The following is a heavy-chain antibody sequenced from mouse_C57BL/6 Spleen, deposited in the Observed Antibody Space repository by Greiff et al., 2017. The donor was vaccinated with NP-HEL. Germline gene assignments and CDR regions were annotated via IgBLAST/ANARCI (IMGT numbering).Heavy chain of an antibody. CDR2: IHPNSGST. D-gene: IGHD3-2*02. J-gene: IGHJ3*01. CDR3: AREDSSGYVGAWFAY. CDR1: GYTFTSYW. V-gene: IGHV1-64*01. Sequence: VKLQQPGAELVKPGASVKLSCKASGYTFTSYWMHWVKQRPGQGLEWIGMIHPNSGSTNYNEKFKSKATLTVDKSSSTAYMQLSSLTSEDSAVYYGAREDSSGYVGAWFAYWGQGTLVTVSA.